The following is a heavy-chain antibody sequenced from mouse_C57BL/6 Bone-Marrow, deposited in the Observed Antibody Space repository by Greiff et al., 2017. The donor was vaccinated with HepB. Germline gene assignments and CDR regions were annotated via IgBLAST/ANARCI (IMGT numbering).Heavy chain of an antibody. CDR3: STDSRHSYFDF. CDR1: GFNIKDDY. Sequence: VHVKQSGAELVMPGASVKLSCTASGFNIKDDYMHWVKQRPEQGLEWIGWIDPENGDTEYASKFQGKATITADTSSNTAYLQLSSLTSKDAAVSYCSTDSRHSYFDFWGTGTTVTVSS. J-gene: IGHJ1*03. D-gene: IGHD1-1*01. CDR2: IDPENGDT. V-gene: IGHV14-4*01.